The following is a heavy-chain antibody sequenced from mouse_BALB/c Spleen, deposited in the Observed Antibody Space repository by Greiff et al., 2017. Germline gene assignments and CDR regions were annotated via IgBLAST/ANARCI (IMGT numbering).Heavy chain of an antibody. D-gene: IGHD1-1*02. Sequence: EVKLVESGGDLVKPGGSLKLSCAASGFTFSSYGMSWVRQTPDKRLEWVATISSGGSYTYYPDSVKGRFTISRDNAKNTLYLQMSSLKSEDTAMYYCARGGKNYYYAMDYWGQGTSVTVSS. CDR1: GFTFSSYG. CDR2: ISSGGSYT. V-gene: IGHV5-6*01. J-gene: IGHJ4*01. CDR3: ARGGKNYYYAMDY.